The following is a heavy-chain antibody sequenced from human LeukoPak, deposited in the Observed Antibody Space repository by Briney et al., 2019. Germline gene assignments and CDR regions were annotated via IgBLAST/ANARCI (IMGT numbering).Heavy chain of an antibody. J-gene: IGHJ4*02. CDR1: GASISSDKW. D-gene: IGHD3-9*01. V-gene: IGHV4-4*02. CDR2: INHSGNT. Sequence: PSGTLSLTCAVSGASISSDKWWSWVRQPPGKGLEWIGEINHSGNTNYSPSLKSRVTMSTDKSKNEFSLRLTSVTAADTAVYYCARAGVWLPAVWGQGTLGTVSS. CDR3: ARAGVWLPAV.